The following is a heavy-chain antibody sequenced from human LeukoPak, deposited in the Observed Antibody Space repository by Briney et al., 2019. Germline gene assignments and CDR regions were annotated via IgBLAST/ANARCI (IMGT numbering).Heavy chain of an antibody. D-gene: IGHD3-3*02. CDR1: GYTFSDFY. V-gene: IGHV1-2*02. J-gene: IGHJ4*02. Sequence: ASVKVSCKASGYTFSDFYIHWVRQAPGQGLEYVGWITPKSGGTYSPQRFQGRVTMTRDASISTAYMELSSLRSDDTAVYFCARVRLADERAWAYWGQGTLVTVSS. CDR2: ITPKSGGT. CDR3: ARVRLADERAWAY.